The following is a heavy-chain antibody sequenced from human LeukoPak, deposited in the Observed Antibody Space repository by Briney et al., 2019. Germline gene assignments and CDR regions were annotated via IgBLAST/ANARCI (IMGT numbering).Heavy chain of an antibody. CDR3: ARLLIWLYPDLDRDGYNSGFGPFDY. CDR1: GYSFTSYW. CDR2: IYPGDSDT. D-gene: IGHD5-24*01. V-gene: IGHV5-51*01. J-gene: IGHJ4*02. Sequence: GESLKISCKGSGYSFTSYWIGWVRQMPGKGLEWMGIIYPGDSDTRYSPSFQGQVTISADKSISTAYLQWSSLKASDTAMYYCARLLIWLYPDLDRDGYNSGFGPFDYWGQGTLVTVSS.